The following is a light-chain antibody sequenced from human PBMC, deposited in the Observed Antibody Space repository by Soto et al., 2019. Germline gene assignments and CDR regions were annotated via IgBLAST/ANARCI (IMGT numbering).Light chain of an antibody. J-gene: IGKJ2*01. CDR3: PHSFNIPYT. CDR2: AAS. Sequence: DIQMTQSPSSLSASVGDRVTMACRASQTISTYLNWYQQNPGKAPKLLIYAASNLQSGVPSRFSGSGSGTDFTLTINSLQPEDFATYYCPHSFNIPYTFGQGTKLEIK. CDR1: QTISTY. V-gene: IGKV1-39*01.